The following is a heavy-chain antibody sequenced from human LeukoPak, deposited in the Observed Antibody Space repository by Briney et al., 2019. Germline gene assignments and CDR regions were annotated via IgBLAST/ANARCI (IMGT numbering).Heavy chain of an antibody. CDR2: INPNSGGT. Sequence: ASVKVSCKASGYTFADYYMHWVRQAPGQGLEWMGWINPNSGGTDYAQKFQGRVTMTRDTSISTAYMELSRLRSDDTAVYYCARDRVVVPAAFDYWGQGTLVTASS. CDR1: GYTFADYY. D-gene: IGHD2-2*01. V-gene: IGHV1-2*02. CDR3: ARDRVVVPAAFDY. J-gene: IGHJ4*02.